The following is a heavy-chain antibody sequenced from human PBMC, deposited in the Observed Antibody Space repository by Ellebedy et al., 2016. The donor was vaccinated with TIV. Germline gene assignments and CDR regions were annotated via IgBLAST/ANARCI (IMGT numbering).Heavy chain of an antibody. CDR2: INPNSGDT. V-gene: IGHV1-2*02. D-gene: IGHD3-3*01. Sequence: ASVKVSXKASGGTFNNYAFNWVRQAPGQGLEWMGWINPNSGDTKFAQKFQGRVTMTRDTSINTAYMELSRLKSDDTALYYCARAMTIFGVIIHFFDYWGQGTPVTVSS. CDR1: GGTFNNYA. CDR3: ARAMTIFGVIIHFFDY. J-gene: IGHJ4*02.